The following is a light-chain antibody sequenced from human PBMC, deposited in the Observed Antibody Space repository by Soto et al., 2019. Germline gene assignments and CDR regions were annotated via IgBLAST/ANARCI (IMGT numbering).Light chain of an antibody. V-gene: IGKV1-27*01. CDR2: GAS. CDR1: QGISNN. CDR3: QKYDSAPLT. Sequence: DIQVTQSPSSLSASVGDRVTITCRASQGISNNLAWYQQKPGKVPKLLIYGASTLQSGVPSRFSGSRSGTDFTLTINSLQPEDVGTYYCQKYDSAPLTFGQGTKVEFK. J-gene: IGKJ1*01.